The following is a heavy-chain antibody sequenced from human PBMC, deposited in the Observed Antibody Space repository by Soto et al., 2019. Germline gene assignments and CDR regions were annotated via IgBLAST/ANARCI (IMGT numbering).Heavy chain of an antibody. D-gene: IGHD3-3*01. CDR1: GFTFSNYA. Sequence: PGGSLRLSCAASGFTFSNYAMSWVRLAPGKGLEWVSAISTSGVGTYYADSVKGRFTISRDNSKNTLFLHMNSLRAEDTAVYHCAKDDTYYDFWSGLGDYYYYIDVWGKGTTVTVSS. CDR3: AKDDTYYDFWSGLGDYYYYIDV. J-gene: IGHJ6*03. V-gene: IGHV3-23*01. CDR2: ISTSGVGT.